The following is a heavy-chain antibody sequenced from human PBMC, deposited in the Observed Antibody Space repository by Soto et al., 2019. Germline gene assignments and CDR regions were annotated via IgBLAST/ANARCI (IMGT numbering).Heavy chain of an antibody. CDR1: GFTFSSRA. CDR3: AQGGPRFWLGYSGGV. CDR2: VSHTGGPT. Sequence: GGSLRLSCAASGFTFSSRAMSWVRQAPGKGLEWVSAVSHTGGPTTYADSVKGRFTISRDNSKNTIYLQMNNLRAEDTAIYYCAQGGPRFWLGYSGGVWGKGTTVTVSS. D-gene: IGHD3-3*01. J-gene: IGHJ6*04. V-gene: IGHV3-23*01.